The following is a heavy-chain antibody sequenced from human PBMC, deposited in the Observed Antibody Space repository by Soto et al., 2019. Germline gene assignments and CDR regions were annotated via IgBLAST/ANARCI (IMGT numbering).Heavy chain of an antibody. D-gene: IGHD4-17*01. CDR1: GFTFSSYA. CDR3: ARDGITTVTSLTLFDY. CDR2: ISYDGSNK. J-gene: IGHJ4*02. V-gene: IGHV3-30-3*01. Sequence: GGSLRLSCAASGFTFSSYAMHWVRQAPGKGLEWVAVISYDGSNKYYADSVKGRFTISRDNSKNTLYLQMNSLRAEDTAVYYCARDGITTVTSLTLFDYWGQGTLVTSPQ.